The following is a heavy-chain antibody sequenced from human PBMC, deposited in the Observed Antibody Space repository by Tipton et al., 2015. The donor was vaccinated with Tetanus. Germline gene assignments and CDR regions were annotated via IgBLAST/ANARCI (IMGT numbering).Heavy chain of an antibody. D-gene: IGHD3-16*01. CDR3: ARDQGGGRVARLNWIAP. J-gene: IGHJ5*02. Sequence: TLSLTCSVSGDSGSRHYWSWIRQPPGKGLEWIGDISYSGSTNSNYSLKSRITISQDTSKNQFSLKLTSVTAADTAVYYCARDQGGGRVARLNWIAPWGQGTLVTVSS. CDR2: ISYSGST. CDR1: GDSGSRHY. V-gene: IGHV4-59*02.